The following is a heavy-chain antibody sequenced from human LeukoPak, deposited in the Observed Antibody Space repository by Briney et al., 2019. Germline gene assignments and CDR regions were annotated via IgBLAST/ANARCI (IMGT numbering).Heavy chain of an antibody. V-gene: IGHV3-23*01. CDR1: GVTFSSYV. CDR2: ISGSGGGT. J-gene: IGHJ3*02. Sequence: PGGSLRLSCEASGVTFSSYVISWDRQAPGMGPEWVSGISGSGGGTYYADTVKGRFAISRDNSKNTLYLQMNSLRAEDTAVYYCVQEGPRGLAFDIWGQGTKVTVSS. CDR3: VQEGPRGLAFDI.